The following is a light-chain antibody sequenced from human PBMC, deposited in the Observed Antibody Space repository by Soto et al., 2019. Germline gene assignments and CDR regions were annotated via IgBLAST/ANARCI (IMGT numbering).Light chain of an antibody. V-gene: IGKV1-33*01. CDR3: QQYDNLPLT. Sequence: DIQMTQSPSSLSASVGXRVTITCQASQDINNYLNWYQQKSGKAPKLLIYDASDLETGVPSRFSGSGSVTDFTFTISSLQPEDIATYYCQQYDNLPLTFGGGTKVEIK. CDR2: DAS. CDR1: QDINNY. J-gene: IGKJ4*01.